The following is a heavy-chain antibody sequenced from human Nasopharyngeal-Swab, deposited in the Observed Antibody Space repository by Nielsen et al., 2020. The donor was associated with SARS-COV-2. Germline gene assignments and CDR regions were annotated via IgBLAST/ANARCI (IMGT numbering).Heavy chain of an antibody. D-gene: IGHD6-6*01. CDR2: IIPIFGTA. Sequence: SVKVSCKASGGTFSSYTISWVRQAPGQGLEWMGGIIPIFGTANYAQKFQGRVAITAHESTSTAYMELSSLRSEDTAVYYCARGGFPALVDYWGQGTLVTVSS. CDR1: GGTFSSYT. V-gene: IGHV1-69*13. CDR3: ARGGFPALVDY. J-gene: IGHJ4*02.